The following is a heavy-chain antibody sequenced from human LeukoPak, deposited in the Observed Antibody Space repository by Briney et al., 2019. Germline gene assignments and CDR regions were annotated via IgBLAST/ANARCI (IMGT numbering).Heavy chain of an antibody. Sequence: SVTVSCKASGYTFTGYYMHWVRQAPGQGLEWMGGIIPIFGTANYAQKFQGRVTITADESTSTAYMELSSLRSEDTAVYYCARRITMVRGVISTWFDPWGQGTLVTVSS. J-gene: IGHJ5*02. CDR1: GYTFTGYY. CDR3: ARRITMVRGVISTWFDP. CDR2: IIPIFGTA. D-gene: IGHD3-10*01. V-gene: IGHV1-69*13.